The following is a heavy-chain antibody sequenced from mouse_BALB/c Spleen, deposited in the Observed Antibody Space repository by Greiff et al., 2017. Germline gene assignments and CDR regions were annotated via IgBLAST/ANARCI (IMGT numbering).Heavy chain of an antibody. V-gene: IGHV14-3*02. CDR1: GFNIKDTY. Sequence: EVQLQQSGAELVKPGASVKLSCTASGFNIKDTYMHWVKQRPEQGLEWIGRIDPANGNTKYDPKFQGKATISADTSSNTAYLQLSSLTSEDTAVYYCASYDYDSWFAYWCQGTLVTVSA. CDR2: IDPANGNT. D-gene: IGHD2-4*01. J-gene: IGHJ3*01. CDR3: ASYDYDSWFAY.